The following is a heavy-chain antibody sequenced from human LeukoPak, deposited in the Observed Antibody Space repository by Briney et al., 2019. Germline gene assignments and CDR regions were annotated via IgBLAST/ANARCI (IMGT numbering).Heavy chain of an antibody. CDR1: GFTFTNYG. V-gene: IGHV3-30*18. CDR2: VSSDATNK. CDR3: AKGRVWFGELLFTMDV. D-gene: IGHD3-10*01. J-gene: IGHJ6*02. Sequence: GRSLRLSCAASGFTFTNYGMHWVRQAPGKGLEWVAVVSSDATNKYYADSVKGRFTISRENSKNTLYLQMSSLRGGDTAVYYCAKGRVWFGELLFTMDVWGQGTTVTVSS.